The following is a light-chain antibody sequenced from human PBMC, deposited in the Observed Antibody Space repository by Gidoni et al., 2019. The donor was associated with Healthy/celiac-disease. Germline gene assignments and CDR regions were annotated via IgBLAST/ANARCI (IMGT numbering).Light chain of an antibody. CDR3: QQRSNWPPS. CDR2: DAS. Sequence: ENVLTQSPATLSLSPGERATLSCRASQSVSSYLAWYQQKPGQAPRLLIYDASNRATGIPARFSGSGSGTDFTLTISSLGPEDFAVYDCQQRSNWPPSFGGGTKVEIK. J-gene: IGKJ4*01. V-gene: IGKV3-11*01. CDR1: QSVSSY.